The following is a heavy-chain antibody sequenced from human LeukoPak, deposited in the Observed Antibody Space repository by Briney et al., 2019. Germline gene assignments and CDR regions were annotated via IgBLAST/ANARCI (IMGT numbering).Heavy chain of an antibody. CDR2: IYTSGST. V-gene: IGHV4-59*10. D-gene: IGHD3-10*01. Sequence: SETLSLTCAVYAESFSDYYWSWIRQPPGKGLEWIGRIYTSGSTNYNPSLKSRVTMSVDTSKNQFSLKLSSVTAADTAVYYCASSMVRGVPFDYWGQGTLVTVSS. J-gene: IGHJ4*02. CDR1: AESFSDYY. CDR3: ASSMVRGVPFDY.